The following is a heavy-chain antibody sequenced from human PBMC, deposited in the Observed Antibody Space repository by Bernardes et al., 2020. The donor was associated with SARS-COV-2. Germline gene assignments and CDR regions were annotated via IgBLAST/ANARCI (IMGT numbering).Heavy chain of an antibody. CDR3: ATAIAAAGNPDDYYYCCGMDV. CDR1: GYTLTELS. CDR2: FDPEDGET. J-gene: IGHJ6*02. D-gene: IGHD6-13*01. Sequence: ASVKVSCKVSGYTLTELSMDWVRQAPGKGLEWMGGFDPEDGETIYAQKFQGRVTMTEDTSTDTAYMELSSLRSEDTAVYYCATAIAAAGNPDDYYYCCGMDVWGQGTEVTVSS. V-gene: IGHV1-24*01.